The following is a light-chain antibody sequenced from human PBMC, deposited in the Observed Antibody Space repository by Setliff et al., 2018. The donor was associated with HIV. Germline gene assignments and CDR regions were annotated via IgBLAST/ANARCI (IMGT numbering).Light chain of an antibody. CDR3: CSYTSRNTWV. J-gene: IGLJ3*02. Sequence: QSVLTQPASVSGSPGQSITISCTGTSSDVGGYKYVYWYQQHPGKAPKLMIYEVSNRPSGISNRFSGSKSGNTASLTISGLQAEDEADYYCCSYTSRNTWVFGGGTKVTVL. CDR2: EVS. V-gene: IGLV2-14*01. CDR1: SSDVGGYKY.